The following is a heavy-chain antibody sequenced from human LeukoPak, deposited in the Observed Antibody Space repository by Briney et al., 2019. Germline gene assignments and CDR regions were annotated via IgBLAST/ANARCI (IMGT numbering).Heavy chain of an antibody. J-gene: IGHJ4*02. CDR2: IIPIFGIA. V-gene: IGHV1-69*04. CDR3: ARGPRGYYFDY. CDR1: GGTFSSYA. Sequence: SVKVSCKASGGTFSSYAISWVRQAPGQGLEWTGRIIPIFGIASYAQKFQGRVTITADKSTSTAYMELSSLRSEDTAVYYCARGPRGYYFDYWGQGTLVTVSS.